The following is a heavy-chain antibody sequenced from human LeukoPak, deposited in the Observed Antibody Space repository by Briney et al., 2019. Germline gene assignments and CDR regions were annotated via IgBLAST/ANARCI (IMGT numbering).Heavy chain of an antibody. D-gene: IGHD3-22*01. CDR2: INHSGST. Sequence: SETLSLPCAVYGGSFSGYYWSWIRQPPGKGLEWIGEINHSGSTNYNPSLKSRVTISVDTSKNQFSLKLSSVTAADTAVYYCASFRGYLYNFDYRGQGTLVTVSS. CDR1: GGSFSGYY. V-gene: IGHV4-34*01. CDR3: ASFRGYLYNFDY. J-gene: IGHJ4*02.